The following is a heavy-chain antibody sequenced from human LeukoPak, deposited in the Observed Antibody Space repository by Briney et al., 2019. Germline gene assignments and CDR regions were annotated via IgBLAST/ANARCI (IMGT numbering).Heavy chain of an antibody. Sequence: PSETLSLTCTVSGGSISSGDYYWSWIRQHPGKGLEWIGYIYYSGSTYYNPSLKSRVTISVDTSKNQFSLKLSSVTAADTAVYYCSRGGSYGGYLDYWGQGTLVTVSS. V-gene: IGHV4-30-4*08. CDR1: GGSISSGDYY. J-gene: IGHJ4*02. CDR2: IYYSGST. CDR3: SRGGSYGGYLDY. D-gene: IGHD4-23*01.